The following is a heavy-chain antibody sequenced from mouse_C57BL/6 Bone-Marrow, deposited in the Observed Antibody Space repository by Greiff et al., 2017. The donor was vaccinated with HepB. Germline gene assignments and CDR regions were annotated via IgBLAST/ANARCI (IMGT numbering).Heavy chain of an antibody. J-gene: IGHJ3*01. V-gene: IGHV5-6*01. CDR3: ARPPYYSNYWFAY. CDR1: GFTFSSYG. CDR2: ISSGGSYT. Sequence: EVQLVESGGDLVKPGGSLKLSCAASGFTFSSYGMSWVRQTPDKRLEWVATISSGGSYTYYPDSVKGRFTISRDNAKNTLYLQMSSLKSEDTAMYYCARPPYYSNYWFAYWGQGTLVTVSA. D-gene: IGHD2-5*01.